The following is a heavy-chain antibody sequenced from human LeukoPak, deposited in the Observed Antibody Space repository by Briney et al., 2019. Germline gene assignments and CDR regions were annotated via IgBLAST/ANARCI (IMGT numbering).Heavy chain of an antibody. CDR2: ISYDGSNK. CDR1: GFTFSSYA. D-gene: IGHD1-26*01. V-gene: IGHV3-30*01. CDR3: ARDMRELHSDYYYGMDV. J-gene: IGHJ6*02. Sequence: AGGSPRLSCAASGFTFSSYAMHWVRQAPGKGLEWVAVISYDGSNKYYADSVKGRFTISRDNSKNTLYLQMNSLRAEDTAVYYCARDMRELHSDYYYGMDVWGQGTTVTVSS.